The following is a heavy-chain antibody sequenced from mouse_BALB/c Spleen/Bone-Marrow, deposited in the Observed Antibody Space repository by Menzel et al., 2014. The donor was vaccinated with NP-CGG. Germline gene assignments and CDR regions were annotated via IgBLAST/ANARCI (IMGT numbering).Heavy chain of an antibody. CDR1: GFTFSGYT. D-gene: IGHD1-1*01. CDR3: TRDPFYYGSSYAMDY. J-gene: IGHJ4*01. V-gene: IGHV5-6-4*01. Sequence: EVKLVESGGGLVKPGGSLKLSCAASGFTFSGYTMSWVRQTPEKRLEWVATISSGGSYTYYPDSVKGRFTISRDNAKNTLYLQMSSLKSEDTAMYYCTRDPFYYGSSYAMDYWGQGTSVTVSS. CDR2: ISSGGSYT.